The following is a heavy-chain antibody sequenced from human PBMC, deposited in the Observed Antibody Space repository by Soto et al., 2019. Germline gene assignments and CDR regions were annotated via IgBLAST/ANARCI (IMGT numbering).Heavy chain of an antibody. CDR3: ARAGVAASGSGEYAMDV. Sequence: QVQVVQSGPEVKKPGASVKVSCKASGYTLTDYYMHWVRQAPGQGLEWMGWINPNNGGTKSAQKFQDRVTMISDTSISTAYVELSKLTSDDTAVYYCARAGVAASGSGEYAMDVWGQGTTVIVSS. V-gene: IGHV1-2*02. D-gene: IGHD6-13*01. CDR1: GYTLTDYY. CDR2: INPNNGGT. J-gene: IGHJ6*02.